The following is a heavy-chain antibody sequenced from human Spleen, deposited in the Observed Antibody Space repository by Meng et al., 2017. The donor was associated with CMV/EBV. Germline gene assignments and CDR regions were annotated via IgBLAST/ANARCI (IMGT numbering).Heavy chain of an antibody. V-gene: IGHV1-18*04. CDR2: ISAYNGNT. CDR3: AANYGSGSYYNY. Sequence: ASVKVSCKASGYTVTSYYMHWVRQAPGQGLEWMGWISAYNGNTNYAQKLQGRVTMTTDTSTSTAYMDLRSLRSEDTALYYCAANYGSGSYYNYWGQGTLVTVSS. D-gene: IGHD3-10*01. CDR1: GYTVTSYY. J-gene: IGHJ4*02.